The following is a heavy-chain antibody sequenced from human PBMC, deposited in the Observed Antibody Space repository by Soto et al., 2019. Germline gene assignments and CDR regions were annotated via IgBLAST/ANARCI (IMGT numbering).Heavy chain of an antibody. CDR1: GFAFISYG. CDR3: AKVYGYYYDSSGFQMDV. CDR2: ISYDGSNK. Sequence: WGSLRLSCAASGFAFISYGIHLFRHAPFKWLEWVAVISYDGSNKYYADSVKGRFTISRDNSKNTLYLQMNSLRAEDTAVYYCAKVYGYYYDSSGFQMDVWGQGTTVTVSS. V-gene: IGHV3-30*18. D-gene: IGHD3-22*01. J-gene: IGHJ6*02.